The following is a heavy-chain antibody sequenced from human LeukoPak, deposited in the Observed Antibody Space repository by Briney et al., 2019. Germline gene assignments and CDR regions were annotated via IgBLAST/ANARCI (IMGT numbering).Heavy chain of an antibody. D-gene: IGHD5-18*01. CDR2: MNPNSGNT. V-gene: IGHV1-8*03. Sequence: ASVKVSCKASGYTFTSYDINWVRQATGQGLEWMGWMNPNSGNTGYAQKFQGRVTITRNTSISTAYMELSSLRSEDTAVYYCASIHVDTAMGGAFDIWGQGTMVTVSS. CDR3: ASIHVDTAMGGAFDI. CDR1: GYTFTSYD. J-gene: IGHJ3*02.